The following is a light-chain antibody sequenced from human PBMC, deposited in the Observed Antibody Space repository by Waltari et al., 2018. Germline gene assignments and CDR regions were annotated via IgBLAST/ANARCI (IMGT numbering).Light chain of an antibody. Sequence: DFVMTQSPLSLPVTPGEPASISCRSSQNLLHSNGYNYLDWYLQKPGQSPKLLIYMGSNRASGVPDRFSGSGSDTDFTLKISRVEAEDVGVYYCMQPLQTPWTFGQGTKVEIK. V-gene: IGKV2-28*01. CDR3: MQPLQTPWT. J-gene: IGKJ1*01. CDR2: MGS. CDR1: QNLLHSNGYNY.